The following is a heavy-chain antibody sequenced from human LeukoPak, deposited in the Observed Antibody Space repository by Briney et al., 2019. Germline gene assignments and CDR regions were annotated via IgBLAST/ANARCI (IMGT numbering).Heavy chain of an antibody. CDR1: GGSISSGSYY. J-gene: IGHJ5*02. CDR3: ARSGGGCSGGSCYLGWFDP. Sequence: PSETLSLTCTVSGGSISSGSYYWSWIRQPAGKGLEWIGRIYSSGSTNYNPSLKSRVTISLDTSKNQFSLKLSSVTAADTAVYYCARSGGGCSGGSCYLGWFDPWGQGTLVTVSS. V-gene: IGHV4-61*02. CDR2: IYSSGST. D-gene: IGHD2-15*01.